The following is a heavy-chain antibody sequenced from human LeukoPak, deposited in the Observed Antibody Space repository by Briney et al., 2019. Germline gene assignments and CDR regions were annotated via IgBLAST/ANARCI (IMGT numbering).Heavy chain of an antibody. Sequence: PGGSLRLSCAASGFTFSDYYMSWIRQAPGKGLEWVSYISTSGSTKYYADSVKGRFTISRDNTKNSLYLQMNSLRAEDTAVYYCARAIAARFVPFDYWGQGTLVTVSS. CDR3: ARAIAARFVPFDY. CDR2: ISTSGSTK. J-gene: IGHJ4*02. D-gene: IGHD6-6*01. CDR1: GFTFSDYY. V-gene: IGHV3-11*01.